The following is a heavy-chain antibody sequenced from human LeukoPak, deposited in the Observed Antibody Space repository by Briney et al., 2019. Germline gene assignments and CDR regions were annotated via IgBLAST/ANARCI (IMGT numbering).Heavy chain of an antibody. CDR2: IRNKANSYTT. J-gene: IGHJ6*02. V-gene: IGHV3-72*01. Sequence: GGSLRLSCAASGFTFSDYYMDWVRQAPGKGLEWVGRIRNKANSYTTEYAASVKGRFSISRDDSKNSLYLQMNSLKAEDTAVYYCARVIAVAGTWRRGRGMDVWGQGTTVTVSS. CDR1: GFTFSDYY. D-gene: IGHD6-19*01. CDR3: ARVIAVAGTWRRGRGMDV.